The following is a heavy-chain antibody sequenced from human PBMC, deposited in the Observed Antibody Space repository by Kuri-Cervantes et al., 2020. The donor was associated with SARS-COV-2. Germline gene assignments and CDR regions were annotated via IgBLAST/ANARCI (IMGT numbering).Heavy chain of an antibody. CDR3: ARRGTIFGVATFDY. Sequence: GSLRLSCTVSGGSISSYYWSWIRQPPGKGLEWIGYIYYSGSTNYNPSLKSRVTISVDTSKNQYSLKLSSVTAADTAVYYCARRGTIFGVATFDYWGQGTLVTVPS. D-gene: IGHD3-3*01. V-gene: IGHV4-59*01. J-gene: IGHJ4*02. CDR2: IYYSGST. CDR1: GGSISSYY.